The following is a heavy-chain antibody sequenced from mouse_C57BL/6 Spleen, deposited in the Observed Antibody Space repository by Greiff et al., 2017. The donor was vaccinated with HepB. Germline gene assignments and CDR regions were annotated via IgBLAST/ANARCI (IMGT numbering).Heavy chain of an antibody. J-gene: IGHJ3*01. D-gene: IGHD2-4*01. CDR3: ARGIYYDWAWFAY. Sequence: VQLQQSGPELVKPGASVKMSCKASGYTFTDYNMHWVKQSHGKSLEWIGYINPNNGGTSYNQKFKGKATLTVNKSSSTAYMELRSLTSEDSAVYYCARGIYYDWAWFAYWGQGTLVTVSA. V-gene: IGHV1-22*01. CDR2: INPNNGGT. CDR1: GYTFTDYN.